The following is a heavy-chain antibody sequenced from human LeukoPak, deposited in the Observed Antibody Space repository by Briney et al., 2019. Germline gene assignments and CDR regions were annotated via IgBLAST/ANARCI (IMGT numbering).Heavy chain of an antibody. Sequence: ASVKVSCKASGYTFTSYGISWVRQAPGQGFEWMGWISAYNGNTNYAQKLQGRVTMTTDTSTSTAYMELRSLRSDDTAVYYCARDSITMVRGVIIPSFDYWGQGTLVTVSS. J-gene: IGHJ4*02. D-gene: IGHD3-10*01. CDR3: ARDSITMVRGVIIPSFDY. CDR1: GYTFTSYG. V-gene: IGHV1-18*01. CDR2: ISAYNGNT.